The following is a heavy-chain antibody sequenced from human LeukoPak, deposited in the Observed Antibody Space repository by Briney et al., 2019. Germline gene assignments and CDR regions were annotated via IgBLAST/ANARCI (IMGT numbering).Heavy chain of an antibody. V-gene: IGHV1-69*05. D-gene: IGHD3-22*01. CDR3: ASARSYDSSAVGDY. CDR2: IIPIFGTA. Sequence: GASVKVSCKASGGTFSSYAISWVRQAPGQGLEWMGGIIPIFGTANYAQKFQGRVTITTDESTSTAYMELSSLRSEDTAVYYCASARSYDSSAVGDYRGQGTLVTVSS. CDR1: GGTFSSYA. J-gene: IGHJ4*02.